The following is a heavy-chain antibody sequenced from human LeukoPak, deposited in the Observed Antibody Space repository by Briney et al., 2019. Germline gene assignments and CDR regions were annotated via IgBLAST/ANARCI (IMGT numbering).Heavy chain of an antibody. V-gene: IGHV4-4*07. Sequence: SETLSLTCTVSGGSISSYYWSWIRQPAGKGLEWIGRIYTSGSTNYNPSLKSRVTISVDTSKNQFSLKLSSVTAADTAVYYCARGPLRYPPWYFDYWGQGTLVTVSS. CDR1: GGSISSYY. CDR3: ARGPLRYPPWYFDY. J-gene: IGHJ4*02. CDR2: IYTSGST. D-gene: IGHD3-9*01.